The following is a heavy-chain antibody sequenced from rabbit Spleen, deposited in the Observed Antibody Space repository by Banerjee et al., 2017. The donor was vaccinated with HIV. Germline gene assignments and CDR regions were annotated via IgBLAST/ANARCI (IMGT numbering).Heavy chain of an antibody. D-gene: IGHD4-1*01. J-gene: IGHJ4*01. CDR1: GFTLSSYY. CDR3: VREVAGKFGL. V-gene: IGHV1S7*01. Sequence: HLKESGGGLVQPGGSLKLSCKASGFTLSSYYMNWVRQAPGKGLEWIGYIDPIFGRTYYASWVNGRFTISSHNAQNTLYLQLNSLTAADTATYFCVREVAGKFGLWGPGTLVTVS. CDR2: IDPIFGRT.